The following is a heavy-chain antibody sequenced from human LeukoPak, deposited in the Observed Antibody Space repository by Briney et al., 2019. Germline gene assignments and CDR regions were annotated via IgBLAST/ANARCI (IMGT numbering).Heavy chain of an antibody. CDR2: INHSGDT. D-gene: IGHD1/OR15-1a*01. Sequence: PSETLSLTCNVSGGSFTNYYWSWIRQTPEKGLEWIGQINHSGDTSYNPSLRSRIPLSVDRSKNQFSLKVTSVTAADTGVYYCARGPGTVGLSPWGQGTLVTVSS. J-gene: IGHJ5*02. CDR1: GGSFTNYY. V-gene: IGHV4-34*01. CDR3: ARGPGTVGLSP.